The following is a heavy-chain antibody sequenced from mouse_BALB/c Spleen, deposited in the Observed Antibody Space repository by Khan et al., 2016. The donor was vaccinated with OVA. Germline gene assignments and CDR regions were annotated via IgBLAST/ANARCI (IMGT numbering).Heavy chain of an antibody. CDR1: GYTFTSSW. CDR3: ARSNYYGRSLYAMDY. D-gene: IGHD1-1*01. Sequence: DLVKPGASVKLSCKASGYTFTSSWINWIKQRPGQGLEWIGQIGPGSGSDYYHEMFKAKATLTVDTSSSTAYIQLNSLSSEDSAVYFCARSNYYGRSLYAMDYWCQGTSVTVSS. V-gene: IGHV1S41*01. J-gene: IGHJ4*01. CDR2: IGPGSGSD.